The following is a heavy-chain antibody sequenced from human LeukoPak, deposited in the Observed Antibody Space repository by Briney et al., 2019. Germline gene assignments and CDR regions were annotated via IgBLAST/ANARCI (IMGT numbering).Heavy chain of an antibody. Sequence: SETLSLTCAVSGGSISSSNWWSWVRQPPGKGLEWIGRISSSGSTNYNPSLESRVTISVDTSKNQFSLKLSSVTAADTAVYFCARGPYSYDSSGAFDIWGQGTMVTVSS. CDR3: ARGPYSYDSSGAFDI. CDR1: GGSISSSNW. V-gene: IGHV4-4*02. CDR2: ISSSGST. D-gene: IGHD3-22*01. J-gene: IGHJ3*02.